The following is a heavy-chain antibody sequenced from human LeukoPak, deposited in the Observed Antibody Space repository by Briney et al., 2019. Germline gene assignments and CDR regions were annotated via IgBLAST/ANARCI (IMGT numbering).Heavy chain of an antibody. Sequence: GGSLRLSCATSGFTFSTSWMHWVRQAPGKGLVWVSRINTDGNTRDYADSVKGRFTISRDNAKNTLYLQMKSLRAEDTAVHYCVRDMGYYDKVWGQGTLVTVSS. CDR1: GFTFSTSW. V-gene: IGHV3-74*01. J-gene: IGHJ4*02. CDR2: INTDGNTR. CDR3: VRDMGYYDKV. D-gene: IGHD3-22*01.